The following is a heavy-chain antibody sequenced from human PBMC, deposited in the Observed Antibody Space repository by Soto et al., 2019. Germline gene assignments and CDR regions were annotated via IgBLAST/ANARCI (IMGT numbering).Heavy chain of an antibody. CDR1: GFTFNIHV. Sequence: PGGSLRLSCAASGFTFNIHVMSWVRLAPGKGPEWVSAISARNPNTYYADSVKGRFTISRDSSKNTLYLQMNGLRAEDTAVYYCAKARYYFDSSGRYFPTYFFDYWGQGTLVTVSS. CDR2: ISARNPNT. D-gene: IGHD3-22*01. J-gene: IGHJ4*02. CDR3: AKARYYFDSSGRYFPTYFFDY. V-gene: IGHV3-23*01.